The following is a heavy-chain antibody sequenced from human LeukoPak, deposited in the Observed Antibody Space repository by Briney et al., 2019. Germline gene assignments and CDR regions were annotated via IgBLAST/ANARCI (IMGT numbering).Heavy chain of an antibody. CDR1: GFTVSSNY. CDR2: IYSGGST. V-gene: IGHV3-53*01. Sequence: PGGSLRLSCAASGFTVSSNYTSWVRQAPGKGLEWVSVIYSGGSTYYADSVKGRFTISRDNSKNTLYLQMNSLRAEDTAVYYCARVGNEDAFDIWGQGTMVTVSS. J-gene: IGHJ3*02. CDR3: ARVGNEDAFDI. D-gene: IGHD4-23*01.